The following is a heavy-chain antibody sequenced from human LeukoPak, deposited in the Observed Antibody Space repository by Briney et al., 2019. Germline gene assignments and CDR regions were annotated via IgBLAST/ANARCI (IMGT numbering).Heavy chain of an antibody. Sequence: ASVKVSCKASGYTFTGYYMHWVRQAPGQGLEWMGWINPNSGGTNYAQKFQGRVTMTRDTSISTAYMELSRLRSDDTAVYYCATSVHYYGSGSYPYSFDYWGQGTLVTVSS. CDR2: INPNSGGT. CDR3: ATSVHYYGSGSYPYSFDY. D-gene: IGHD3-10*01. CDR1: GYTFTGYY. V-gene: IGHV1-2*02. J-gene: IGHJ4*02.